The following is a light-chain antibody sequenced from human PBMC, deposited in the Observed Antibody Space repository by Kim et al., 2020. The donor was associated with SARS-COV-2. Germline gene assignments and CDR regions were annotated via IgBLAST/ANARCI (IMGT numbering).Light chain of an antibody. CDR2: GAS. CDR1: QGINTY. CDR3: QKYNSAPRT. V-gene: IGKV1-27*01. J-gene: IGKJ1*01. Sequence: DIQMTQSPSSLSASVGDRVTITCRASQGINTYLAWYQQKPGKVPKLLIYGASALHSGVPSRFSGSGSGTDFTLTISSLQPEDVATYYCQKYNSAPRTFGQVTKVDIK.